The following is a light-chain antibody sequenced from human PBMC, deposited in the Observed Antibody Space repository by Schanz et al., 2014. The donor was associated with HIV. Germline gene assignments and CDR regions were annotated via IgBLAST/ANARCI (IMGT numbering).Light chain of an antibody. V-gene: IGKV1-5*03. CDR1: QSISNW. J-gene: IGKJ2*01. CDR3: QQYNSVQYT. CDR2: RAS. Sequence: DIQMTQSPSTLSASVGDRVTITCRASQSISNWLAWFQQKPGKAPKLLIYRASALESGVPSRFSGSGSGTEFTLTISSLQPDDFATYYCQQYNSVQYTFGPGTNLEIK.